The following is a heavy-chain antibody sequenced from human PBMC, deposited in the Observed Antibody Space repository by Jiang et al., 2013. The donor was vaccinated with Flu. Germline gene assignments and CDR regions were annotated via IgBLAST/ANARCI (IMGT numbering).Heavy chain of an antibody. CDR1: SLSTSGMC. D-gene: IGHD3-16*01. V-gene: IGHV2-70*12. CDR2: IDWDDDK. J-gene: IGHJ4*02. Sequence: SLSTSGMCVSWIRQPPGKALEWLALIDWDDDKYYNTSLKTRLTISKDTSKNQVVLTMTNMDPVDTATYYCALKQGDMMGDWYYFDYWGQGTLVTVSS. CDR3: ALKQGDMMGDWYYFDY.